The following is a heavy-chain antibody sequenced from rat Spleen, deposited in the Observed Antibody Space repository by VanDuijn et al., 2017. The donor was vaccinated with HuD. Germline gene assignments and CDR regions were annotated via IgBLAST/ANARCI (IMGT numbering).Heavy chain of an antibody. CDR2: ISSDGGRN. V-gene: IGHV5-29*01. Sequence: EVQLVESDGGLVQPGRSLKLSCAASGFTFSDYYMAWVRQAPTKGLEWVATISSDGGRNFYRDSVKGRFTISRDNAESTLYLQMDSLRSEATATYYCASLMYTPDYLGVMDVWGQGASVTVSS. J-gene: IGHJ4*01. CDR1: GFTFSDYY. D-gene: IGHD1-6*01. CDR3: ASLMYTPDYLGVMDV.